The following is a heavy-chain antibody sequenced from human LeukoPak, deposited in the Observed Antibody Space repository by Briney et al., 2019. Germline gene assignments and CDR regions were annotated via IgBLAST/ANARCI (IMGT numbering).Heavy chain of an antibody. V-gene: IGHV3-23*01. J-gene: IGHJ4*02. CDR2: ISGSSVTT. CDR3: AKLDYYGNY. CDR1: GFTFRSYV. Sequence: GGTLRLSCAASGFTFRSYVMSWVRQAPGKGLEWVSTISGSSVTTYHADSVKGRFTISRDNSKNTLYLQMNSLRAEDTAVYYCAKLDYYGNYWGQGTLVTVSS. D-gene: IGHD3-10*01.